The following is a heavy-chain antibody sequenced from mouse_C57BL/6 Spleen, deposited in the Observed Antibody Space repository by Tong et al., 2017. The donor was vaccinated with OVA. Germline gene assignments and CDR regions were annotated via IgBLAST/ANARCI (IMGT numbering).Heavy chain of an antibody. CDR2: IDPEDGET. CDR3: AREGDYYGSTNWYFDV. D-gene: IGHD1-1*01. J-gene: IGHJ1*03. CDR1: GYTFTSYT. V-gene: IGHV14-2*01. Sequence: EVQLQESGAELARPGASVKMSCKASGYTFTSYTMHWVKQRTEQGLEWIGRIDPEDGETKYAPKFQGKATITADTSSNTAYLQLSSLTSEDTAGYYCAREGDYYGSTNWYFDVWGTGTTVTISS.